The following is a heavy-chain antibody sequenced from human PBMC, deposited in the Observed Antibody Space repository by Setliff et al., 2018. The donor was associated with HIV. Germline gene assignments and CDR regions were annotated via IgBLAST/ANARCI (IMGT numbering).Heavy chain of an antibody. Sequence: GASVKVSCKASGYRFKDYYIYWVQQAPGKGLEWMGRIDPGDGETVYAKQFQGRVTMTADTSTDTVYMGLSNLKSEDTAVYYCATARRDYYDRGRRSHYYIDVWGKGTTVTVSS. CDR1: GYRFKDYY. J-gene: IGHJ6*03. D-gene: IGHD3-22*01. V-gene: IGHV1-69-2*01. CDR2: IDPGDGET. CDR3: ATARRDYYDRGRRSHYYIDV.